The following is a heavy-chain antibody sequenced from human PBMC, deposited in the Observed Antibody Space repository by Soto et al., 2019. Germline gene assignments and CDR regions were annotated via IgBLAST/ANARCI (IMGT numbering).Heavy chain of an antibody. Sequence: SETLSLTCAVSGDSINSCHWCNWVRQPPGKGLEWIGQISHSGSTNYNPSLTSRVTISVDKSKNHFSLKLTSVTAADTAVYYCAARHFWSGRSTDRRLDYWGQGTLVTVSS. J-gene: IGHJ4*02. D-gene: IGHD3-3*02. CDR3: AARHFWSGRSTDRRLDY. CDR2: ISHSGST. V-gene: IGHV4-4*02. CDR1: GDSINSCHW.